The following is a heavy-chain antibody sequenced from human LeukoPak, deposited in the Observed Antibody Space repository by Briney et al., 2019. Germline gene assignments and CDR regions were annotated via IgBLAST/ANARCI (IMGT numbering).Heavy chain of an antibody. Sequence: SETLSLTCTVSGGSISSYYWSWIRQPPGKGLEWIGYIYYSGSTNYNPSLKSRVTVSVDTSKNQFSLKLSSVTAADTAVYYCARHGAAAYSLDYWGQGTLVTVSS. J-gene: IGHJ4*02. D-gene: IGHD2-21*01. V-gene: IGHV4-59*08. CDR1: GGSISSYY. CDR3: ARHGAAAYSLDY. CDR2: IYYSGST.